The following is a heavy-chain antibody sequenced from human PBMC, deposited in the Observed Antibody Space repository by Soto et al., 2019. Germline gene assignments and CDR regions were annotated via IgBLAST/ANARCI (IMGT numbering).Heavy chain of an antibody. V-gene: IGHV4-34*01. CDR3: ARVLPTPQRGYSYGSRRGNYYGMDV. D-gene: IGHD5-18*01. CDR1: PRSFSRYY. J-gene: IGHJ6*02. Sequence: SESLSLTCALYPRSFSRYYCRWSRQTPAQGLEWLGEINHTGRTHDDPGVESRVTISVDTSQNRLSLELSSVTAADTAGYYCARVLPTPQRGYSYGSRRGNYYGMDVWGQGTTVTVSS. CDR2: INHTGRT.